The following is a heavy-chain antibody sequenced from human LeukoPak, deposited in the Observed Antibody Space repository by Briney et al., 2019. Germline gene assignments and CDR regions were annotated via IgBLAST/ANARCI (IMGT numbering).Heavy chain of an antibody. V-gene: IGHV3-21*01. Sequence: GGSLRLSCAASGFTFSSFSINWVRQAPGKGLEWVSSISSSSSNIYYADSVRGRFTISRDNAKNSLYLQMDSLRVEDTALYYCAREAKVGSSLYFDYWGQGTQVTVFS. CDR2: ISSSSSNI. CDR1: GFTFSSFS. CDR3: AREAKVGSSLYFDY. D-gene: IGHD6-6*01. J-gene: IGHJ4*02.